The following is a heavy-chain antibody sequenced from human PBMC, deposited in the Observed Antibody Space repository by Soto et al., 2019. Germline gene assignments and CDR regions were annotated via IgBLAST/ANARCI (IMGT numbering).Heavy chain of an antibody. V-gene: IGHV4-59*01. CDR3: ARAGGLGSGWHHPDYYYYGMDV. J-gene: IGHJ6*02. CDR1: GGSISRYY. Sequence: QVQLQESGPGLVKPSETLSLTCTVSGGSISRYYWSWIRQPPGKGLEWIGYIYYSGSTNYNPSLKSRVTISVDTSKNQFSLKLSSVTAADTAVYYCARAGGLGSGWHHPDYYYYGMDVWGQGTTVTVSS. CDR2: IYYSGST. D-gene: IGHD3-10*01.